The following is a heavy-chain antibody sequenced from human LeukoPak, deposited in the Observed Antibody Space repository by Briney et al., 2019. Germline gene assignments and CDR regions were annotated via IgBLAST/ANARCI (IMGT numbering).Heavy chain of an antibody. V-gene: IGHV3-33*01. CDR3: ARDPPQYCSSTSCYYYYMDV. CDR1: GFTFSSYG. J-gene: IGHJ6*03. Sequence: GGSLRLSCAASGFTFSSYGMHWVRQAPGKGLEWVAVIWYDGSNKYCADSVKGRFTISRDNSKNALYLQMNSLRAEDTAVYYCARDPPQYCSSTSCYYYYMDVWGKGTTVTVSS. CDR2: IWYDGSNK. D-gene: IGHD2-2*01.